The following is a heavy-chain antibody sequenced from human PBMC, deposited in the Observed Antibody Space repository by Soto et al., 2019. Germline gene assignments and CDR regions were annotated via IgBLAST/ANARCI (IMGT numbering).Heavy chain of an antibody. D-gene: IGHD3-22*01. V-gene: IGHV3-53*01. CDR3: ATRPLLPGAP. J-gene: IGHJ3*01. CDR1: GFTFSSND. Sequence: EVQLVESGGGLIQPGGSLRLYCAASGFTFSSNDMNWVRQAPGKGLEWVSLIYSSGSTSYADSVKGRFTISRDNSKNTLYLQMSSLRAEDTAVCYCATRPLLPGAPWGQGTMVTVSS. CDR2: IYSSGST.